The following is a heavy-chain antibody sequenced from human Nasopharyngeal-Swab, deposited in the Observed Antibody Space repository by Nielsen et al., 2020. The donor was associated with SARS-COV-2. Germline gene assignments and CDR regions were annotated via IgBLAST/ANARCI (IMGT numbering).Heavy chain of an antibody. CDR1: GFTVSSQY. J-gene: IGHJ3*02. CDR3: AKANQLFWFGQFRNDALDI. D-gene: IGHD3-10*01. CDR2: IYSGGDT. Sequence: GESLKISCAASGFTVSSQYMNWVRQAPGKGLEWVSLIYSGGDTDYADSVKGRFIISRDYSINTLYLQMNSLRVDDTAVYYCAKANQLFWFGQFRNDALDIWGQGALVTVSS. V-gene: IGHV3-66*02.